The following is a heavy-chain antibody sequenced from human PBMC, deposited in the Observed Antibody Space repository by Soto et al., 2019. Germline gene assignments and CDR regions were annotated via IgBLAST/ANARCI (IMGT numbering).Heavy chain of an antibody. D-gene: IGHD2-2*01. CDR1: GFTFSSYA. CDR3: ARRDPFSKVYWFDP. V-gene: IGHV3-23*01. CDR2: IIDSGGGT. J-gene: IGHJ5*02. Sequence: EVQLLESGGGLVQPGGSLRLSCAASGFTFSSYAMSWVRQAPGKGLEWVSSIIDSGGGTYYADSVKGRFTISRDNSKSTLYLQMNSLRVEGTALYYCARRDPFSKVYWFDPWGQGTLVTVSS.